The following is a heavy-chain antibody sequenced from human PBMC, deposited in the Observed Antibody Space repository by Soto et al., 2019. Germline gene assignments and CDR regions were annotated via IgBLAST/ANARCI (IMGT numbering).Heavy chain of an antibody. J-gene: IGHJ6*02. V-gene: IGHV1-2*04. CDR1: GYPFSGYY. CDR3: ARGPSTICYNCYYYGLDV. Sequence: GSVKVCFKASGYPFSGYYIHLMRRAPGQGLQWMGWINPKTGGTNYAHNFQDWVTMTRDTSIDTAYMELSSIKFDDTAVYYCARGPSTICYNCYYYGLDVWGQGTAVTVSS. D-gene: IGHD2-2*02. CDR2: INPKTGGT.